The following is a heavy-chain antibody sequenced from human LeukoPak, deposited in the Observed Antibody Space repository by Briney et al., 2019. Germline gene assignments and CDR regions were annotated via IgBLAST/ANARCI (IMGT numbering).Heavy chain of an antibody. CDR2: INAGNGNT. CDR1: GYTFTSYA. CDR3: ARDSQNSIPGYYFDY. Sequence: ASVKVSCKASGYTFTSYAMHWVRQAPGQRLEWMGWINAGNGNTKYSQKFQGRVTMTRDTSTSTVYMELSSLRSEDTAVYYCARDSQNSIPGYYFDYWGQGTLVTVSS. V-gene: IGHV1-3*01. J-gene: IGHJ4*02. D-gene: IGHD2-21*01.